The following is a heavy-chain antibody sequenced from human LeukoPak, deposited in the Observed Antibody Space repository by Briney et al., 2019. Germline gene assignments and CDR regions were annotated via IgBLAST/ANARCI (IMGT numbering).Heavy chain of an antibody. Sequence: GASVKVSCKASGGTFSSYAISWVRQAPGQGLEWMGGIIPIFGTANYAQKFQGRVTITADESTSTAYMELSSLSSEDTAVYYCARDPGPPRYYYDSSGLDYWGQGTLVTVSS. D-gene: IGHD3-22*01. CDR1: GGTFSSYA. CDR2: IIPIFGTA. V-gene: IGHV1-69*13. J-gene: IGHJ4*02. CDR3: ARDPGPPRYYYDSSGLDY.